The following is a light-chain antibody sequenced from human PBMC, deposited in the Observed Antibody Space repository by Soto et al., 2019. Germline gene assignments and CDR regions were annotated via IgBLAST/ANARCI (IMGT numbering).Light chain of an antibody. CDR1: QTIRSNY. CDR3: QQYGSSPWT. V-gene: IGKV3-20*01. CDR2: GAS. Sequence: ETVLTQSPGTLSLSPGERATLSCRASQTIRSNYLAWYRQTPGQAPRLLIYGASNRATGIADRFSGSGSGTDFTLIISRLEPEDFALYYCQQYGSSPWTFGQGTKREIK. J-gene: IGKJ1*01.